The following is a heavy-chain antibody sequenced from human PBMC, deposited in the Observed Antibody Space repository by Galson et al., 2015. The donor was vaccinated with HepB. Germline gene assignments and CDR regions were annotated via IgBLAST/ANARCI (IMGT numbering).Heavy chain of an antibody. CDR2: VYWDDDK. V-gene: IGHV2-5*02. CDR3: AHRLAYNGAWNFGSFDF. Sequence: PALVKPTQTLTLTCTFSGFSLTTPQVGVGWVRQPPGKALEWLALVYWDDDKRYNPSLRNRLTIAKDTSKNQVLLTVTNVDPVDTSTYYCAHRLAYNGAWNFGSFDFWGQGTLVTVSS. CDR1: GFSLTTPQVG. J-gene: IGHJ4*02. D-gene: IGHD1-7*01.